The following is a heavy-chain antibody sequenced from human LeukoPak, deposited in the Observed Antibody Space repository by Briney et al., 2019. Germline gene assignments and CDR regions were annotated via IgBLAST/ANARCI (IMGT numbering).Heavy chain of an antibody. CDR2: IIPIFGTA. D-gene: IGHD1-14*01. J-gene: IGHJ3*02. Sequence: ASVKVSCKASGGTFISYAISWVRQAPGQGLEWMGGIIPIFGTANYAQKFQGRVTITTDESTSTAYMELSSLRSEDTAVYYCAQITAKDAFDIWGQGTMGTVSA. CDR3: AQITAKDAFDI. V-gene: IGHV1-69*05. CDR1: GGTFISYA.